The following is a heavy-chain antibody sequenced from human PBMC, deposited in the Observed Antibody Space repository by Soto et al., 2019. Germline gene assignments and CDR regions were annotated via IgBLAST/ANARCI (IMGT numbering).Heavy chain of an antibody. Sequence: SETLSLTCAVYGGSFSGYYWSWIRQPPGKGLEWIGEINHSGSTNYNPSLKSRVTISVDTSKNQFSLKLSSVTAADMAVYYCARGRRTKELRFLEWLSPPFDYWGQGTLVTVSS. D-gene: IGHD3-3*01. V-gene: IGHV4-34*01. J-gene: IGHJ4*02. CDR3: ARGRRTKELRFLEWLSPPFDY. CDR2: INHSGST. CDR1: GGSFSGYY.